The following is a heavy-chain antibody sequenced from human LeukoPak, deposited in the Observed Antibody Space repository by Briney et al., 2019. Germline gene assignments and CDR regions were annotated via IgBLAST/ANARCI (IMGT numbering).Heavy chain of an antibody. V-gene: IGHV3-11*04. CDR3: ARIGYNNDAFDI. Sequence: GGSLRLSCAASGFTFSNAWMSWVRQAPGKGLEWVSYISSSGSTIYYADSVKGRFTISRDNAKNSLYLQMNSLRAEDTAVYYCARIGYNNDAFDIWGQGTMVTVSS. J-gene: IGHJ3*02. CDR2: ISSSGSTI. D-gene: IGHD1-1*01. CDR1: GFTFSNAW.